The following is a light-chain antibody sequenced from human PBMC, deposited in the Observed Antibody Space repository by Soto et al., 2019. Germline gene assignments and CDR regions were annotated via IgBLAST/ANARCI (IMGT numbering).Light chain of an antibody. J-gene: IGKJ3*01. CDR3: QQYNNWPLIT. CDR2: AAS. Sequence: EIVMTQSPATLSVSPGERATLSCRASQSVSGNLAWYQQKPGQAPRLLIYAASTRATGIPARFSGSGSGTEFTLTISSLQSEDFAVHYCQQYNNWPLITFGPGTKVDIK. CDR1: QSVSGN. V-gene: IGKV3-15*01.